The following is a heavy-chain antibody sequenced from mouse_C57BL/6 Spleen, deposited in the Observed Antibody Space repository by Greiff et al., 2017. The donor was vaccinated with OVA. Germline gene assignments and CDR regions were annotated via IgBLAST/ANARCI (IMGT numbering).Heavy chain of an antibody. CDR3: RSSSPFDY. CDR1: GYAFSSSW. CDR2: IYPGDGDT. D-gene: IGHD1-1*01. Sequence: QVQLQQSGPELVKPGASVKISCKASGYAFSSSWMNWVKQRPGKGLEWIGRIYPGDGDTNYNGKFKGKATLTADKSSSTAYMHLSSLTSEDSAVYFCRSSSPFDYWGQGTTLTVSS. V-gene: IGHV1-82*01. J-gene: IGHJ2*01.